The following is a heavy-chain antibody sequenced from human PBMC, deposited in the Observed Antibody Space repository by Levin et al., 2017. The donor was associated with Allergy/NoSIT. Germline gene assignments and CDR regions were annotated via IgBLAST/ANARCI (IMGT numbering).Heavy chain of an antibody. J-gene: IGHJ4*02. Sequence: GGSLRLSCKGSGYSFTSYRIGWVRQMPGKGLEWMGIIYPGDSDTRYSPSFQGQVTISADKSISTAYLQWSSLKASDTAMYYCARRDSYGYAYFDYWGQGTLVTVSS. V-gene: IGHV5-51*01. CDR2: IYPGDSDT. CDR1: GYSFTSYR. CDR3: ARRDSYGYAYFDY. D-gene: IGHD5-18*01.